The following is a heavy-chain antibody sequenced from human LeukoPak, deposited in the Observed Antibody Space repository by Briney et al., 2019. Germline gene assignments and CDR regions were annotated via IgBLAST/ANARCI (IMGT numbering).Heavy chain of an antibody. CDR1: GFTFSDYY. V-gene: IGHV3-11*01. CDR2: ISCSGSTI. D-gene: IGHD2-2*01. Sequence: PGGSLRLYCAASGFTFSDYYMSWIRQAPGKGLEWVSYISCSGSTIYYADSVKGRFTISRDNAKNSLYLQMNSLRAEDTAVYYCARVAAPVVVVPAALNWFDPWGQGTLVTVSS. CDR3: ARVAAPVVVVPAALNWFDP. J-gene: IGHJ5*02.